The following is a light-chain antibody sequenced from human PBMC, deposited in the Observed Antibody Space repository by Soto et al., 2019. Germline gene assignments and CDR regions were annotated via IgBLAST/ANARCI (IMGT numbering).Light chain of an antibody. CDR1: QSVGSK. CDR3: QQYNNWPRT. Sequence: EIVMTQSPSTLAVSPGESATLSCRASQSVGSKLAWHQQRPGQAPRLLIYDASTRATGIPARFSGSGSGTEFTLTLSSLQSTDFAVFYCQQYNNWPRTFGQGTKV. J-gene: IGKJ1*01. CDR2: DAS. V-gene: IGKV3-15*01.